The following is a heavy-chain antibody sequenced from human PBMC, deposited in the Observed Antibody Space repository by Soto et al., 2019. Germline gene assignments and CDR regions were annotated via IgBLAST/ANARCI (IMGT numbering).Heavy chain of an antibody. V-gene: IGHV3-30*18. CDR2: ASYDGSYK. CDR3: AKERPVVATSPGFDY. Sequence: QVQLVESGGGVVQPGRSPRLSCAASGFTFSSFGMHWVRQAPGKGLEWVAGASYDGSYKYYADSVKGRFTISRDNSNNPLYRQMPSMRAEAKAVYYCAKERPVVATSPGFDYWGQGTLVTVSS. CDR1: GFTFSSFG. D-gene: IGHD5-12*01. J-gene: IGHJ4*02.